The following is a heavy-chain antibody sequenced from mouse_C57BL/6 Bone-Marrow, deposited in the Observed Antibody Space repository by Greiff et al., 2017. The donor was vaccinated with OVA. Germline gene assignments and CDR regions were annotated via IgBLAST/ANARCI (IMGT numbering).Heavy chain of an antibody. CDR3: ARGGPIYAMDY. CDR2: ISDGGSYT. Sequence: EVQLVESGGGLVKPGGSLKLSCAASGSTFSSYAMSWVRQTPEKRLEWVATISDGGSYTYYPDNVKGRFTISRDNAKNNLYLQMSHLKSEDTAMYYCARGGPIYAMDYWGQGTSVTVSS. J-gene: IGHJ4*01. V-gene: IGHV5-4*01. CDR1: GSTFSSYA.